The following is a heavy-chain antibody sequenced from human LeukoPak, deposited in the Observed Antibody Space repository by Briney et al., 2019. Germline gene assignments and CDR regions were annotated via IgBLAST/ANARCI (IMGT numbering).Heavy chain of an antibody. J-gene: IGHJ4*02. D-gene: IGHD3-9*01. Sequence: SQTLSLTCTVSGGSISSGGYYWGWIRQPPGKGLEWIASMYYSGRTFYNPSLKSRVTISVDTSKNQFSLKLSSVTAADTAVYYCARQHLSYDILTGYSGWGQGILVTVSS. CDR2: MYYSGRT. CDR1: GGSISSGGYY. V-gene: IGHV4-39*01. CDR3: ARQHLSYDILTGYSG.